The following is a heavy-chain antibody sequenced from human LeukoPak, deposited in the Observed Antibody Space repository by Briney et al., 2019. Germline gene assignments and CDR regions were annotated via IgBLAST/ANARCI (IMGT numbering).Heavy chain of an antibody. CDR3: ARARFLEWLSQVDQFDY. CDR2: ISSSSSYI. CDR1: GFTFSSYS. J-gene: IGHJ4*02. V-gene: IGHV3-21*01. Sequence: GSLRLSCAASGFTFSSYSMSWVRQAPGKGLEWVSSISSSSSYIYYADSVKGRFTISRDNAKNSLYLQMNSLRAEDTAVYYCARARFLEWLSQVDQFDYWGQGTLVTVSS. D-gene: IGHD3-3*01.